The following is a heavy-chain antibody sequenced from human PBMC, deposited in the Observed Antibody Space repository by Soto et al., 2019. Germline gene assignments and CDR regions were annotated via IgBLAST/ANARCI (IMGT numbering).Heavy chain of an antibody. D-gene: IGHD3-22*01. CDR1: AFTFNNYA. V-gene: IGHV3-23*01. Sequence: PGGSLRLSYAASAFTFNNYAMSWVRQAPGKGLEWVSGIGGSGRTTYYADSVKGRFTISRDNSNNTLFLQMNSLRAEGTAVYYCAKSRYSDSSGDFYDYWGQGTLVTVSS. CDR2: IGGSGRTT. J-gene: IGHJ4*02. CDR3: AKSRYSDSSGDFYDY.